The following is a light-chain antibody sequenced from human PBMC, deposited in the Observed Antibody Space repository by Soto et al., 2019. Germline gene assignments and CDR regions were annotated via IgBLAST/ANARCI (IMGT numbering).Light chain of an antibody. V-gene: IGKV1-27*01. CDR1: QGISNY. Sequence: DIQMTQSPSSLSASVGDRVTITCRASQGISNYLVWYQQKPGKVPKLLIYAASTLQSGVPSRFSGSGSGTVFSLTISSLLPEDVASYYCHKYNCAPFTFGPGTNVDIK. CDR3: HKYNCAPFT. J-gene: IGKJ3*01. CDR2: AAS.